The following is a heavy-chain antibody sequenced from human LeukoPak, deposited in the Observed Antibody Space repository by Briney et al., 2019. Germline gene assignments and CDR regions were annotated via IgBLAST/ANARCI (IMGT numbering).Heavy chain of an antibody. CDR2: IYYSGST. D-gene: IGHD4-11*01. Sequence: SETLSLTCTVSGGSISSYYLSWIRQPPGKGLEWIGYIYYSGSTNYNPSLKSRVTISVDTSKNQFSLKLSSVTAADTAVYYCARDSRVRAFDYWGQGTLVTVSS. J-gene: IGHJ4*02. V-gene: IGHV4-59*01. CDR3: ARDSRVRAFDY. CDR1: GGSISSYY.